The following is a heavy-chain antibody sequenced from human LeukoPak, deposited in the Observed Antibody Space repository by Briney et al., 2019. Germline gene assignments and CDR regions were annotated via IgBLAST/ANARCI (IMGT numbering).Heavy chain of an antibody. CDR1: GFTFSTYS. CDR2: ISSSSSTI. Sequence: GGSLRLSCAASGFTFSTYSMNWVRQAPGKGLEWVSYISSSSSTIYYADSVKGRFTISRDNSKNTLYLQMNSLRVEDMAVYYCARLAGGHFDYWGREPRSPSPQ. CDR3: ARLAGGHFDY. D-gene: IGHD3-10*01. J-gene: IGHJ4*02. V-gene: IGHV3-48*01.